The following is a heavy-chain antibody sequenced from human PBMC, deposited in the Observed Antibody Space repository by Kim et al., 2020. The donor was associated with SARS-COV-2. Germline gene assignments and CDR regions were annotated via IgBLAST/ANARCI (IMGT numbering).Heavy chain of an antibody. CDR3: AKGSITSRSSPIDY. V-gene: IGHV3-23*01. Sequence: GGSLRLSCAASGFTFSNYAMNWVRQAPGKVLEWVSVISGSDGTTFYADSVKGRFTISRDNSKNTLYLQMNTLRAEDTALYYSAKGSITSRSSPIDYWGQG. D-gene: IGHD2-2*01. CDR2: ISGSDGTT. J-gene: IGHJ4*02. CDR1: GFTFSNYA.